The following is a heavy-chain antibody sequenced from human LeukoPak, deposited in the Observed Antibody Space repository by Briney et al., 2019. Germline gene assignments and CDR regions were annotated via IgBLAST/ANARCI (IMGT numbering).Heavy chain of an antibody. V-gene: IGHV3-53*01. CDR1: GFIVSSSY. CDR2: IYSDGTT. J-gene: IGHJ4*02. CDR3: ARDLDSYGSY. D-gene: IGHD5-18*01. Sequence: GGSLRLSCAASGFIVSSSYMSWVRQAPGKGLEWFSLIYSDGTTYYADSVKGRFTISRDNSKNTLYLQMSSLRAEDTAVYYCARDLDSYGSYWGQGTLDTVSS.